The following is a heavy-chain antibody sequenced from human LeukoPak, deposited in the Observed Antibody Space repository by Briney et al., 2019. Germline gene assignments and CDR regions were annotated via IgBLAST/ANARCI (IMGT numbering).Heavy chain of an antibody. D-gene: IGHD2-2*01. J-gene: IGHJ6*03. CDR1: GFTFSDYY. Sequence: GGSLRLSCAASGFTFSDYYMSWIRQAPGKGLEWVSYISSSGSTIYYADSVKGRFTISRDNAKNSLYLQMNSLRAEDTAVYYCAKDEVVPGYYYTDVWGRGTTVTISS. CDR2: ISSSGSTI. V-gene: IGHV3-11*04. CDR3: AKDEVVPGYYYTDV.